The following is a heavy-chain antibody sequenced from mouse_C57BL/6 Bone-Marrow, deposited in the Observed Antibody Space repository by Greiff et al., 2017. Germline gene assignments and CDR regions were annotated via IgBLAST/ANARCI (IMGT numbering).Heavy chain of an antibody. CDR1: GYTFTSYW. D-gene: IGHD2-5*01. V-gene: IGHV1-53*01. J-gene: IGHJ3*01. CDR2: INPSNGGT. Sequence: QVQLKQPGTELVKPGASVKLSCKASGYTFTSYWMHWVKQRPGQGLEWIGNINPSNGGTNYNEKFKSKATLTVDKSSRTAYMQLSSLTSEDSAVYYCSRKPAYYSNFWFAYWGQGTLVTVSA. CDR3: SRKPAYYSNFWFAY.